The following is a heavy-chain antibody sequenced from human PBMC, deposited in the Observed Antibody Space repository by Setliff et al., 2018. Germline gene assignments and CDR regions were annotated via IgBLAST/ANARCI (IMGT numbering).Heavy chain of an antibody. CDR3: ARHGRFYDFTDYFPNWFDP. CDR1: GYSISSGYI. D-gene: IGHD3-22*01. V-gene: IGHV4-38-2*02. J-gene: IGHJ5*02. Sequence: SETLSLTCTVSGYSISSGYIWGWIRQPPGKGLEWVGNIGHTGSINYNPSLKSRLTISRDTSKNQVSLKLNSVTATDTAVYYCARHGRFYDFTDYFPNWFDPWGQGTLVTVSS. CDR2: IGHTGSI.